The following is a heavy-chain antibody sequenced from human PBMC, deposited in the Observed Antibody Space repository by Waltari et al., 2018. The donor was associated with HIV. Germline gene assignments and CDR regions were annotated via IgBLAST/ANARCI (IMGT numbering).Heavy chain of an antibody. CDR3: VTLYKQSPLYSNF. CDR1: GYPLSDLS. CDR2: FDPKNGKP. J-gene: IGHJ1*01. D-gene: IGHD2-15*01. Sequence: QVHLIQSAFDMKRPGASVTIACKVFGYPLSDLSMQWVRQGPGHRLEWMGGFDPKNGKPVYSQRFWGRVSLAEDTSEDTAYLELNRLTSDDTAVYYCVTLYKQSPLYSNFWGQGTLVTVSP. V-gene: IGHV1-24*01.